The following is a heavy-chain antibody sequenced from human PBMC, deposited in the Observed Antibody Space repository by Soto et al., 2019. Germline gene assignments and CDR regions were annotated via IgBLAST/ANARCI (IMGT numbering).Heavy chain of an antibody. V-gene: IGHV4-30-4*01. CDR2: IYYSGST. Sequence: SETLSLTCTVSGGSISSGDYYWSWIRQPPGKGLEWIGYIYYSGSTYYNPSLKSRVTISVDTSKNQLSLKLSSVTAADTAVYYCARDLSFAVVFYGLDFWGQGTTVT. D-gene: IGHD3-3*01. J-gene: IGHJ6*02. CDR3: ARDLSFAVVFYGLDF. CDR1: GGSISSGDYY.